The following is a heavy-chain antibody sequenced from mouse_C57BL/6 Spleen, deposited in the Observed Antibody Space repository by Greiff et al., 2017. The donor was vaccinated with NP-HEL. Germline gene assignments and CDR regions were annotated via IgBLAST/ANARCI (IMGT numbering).Heavy chain of an antibody. CDR2: ISSGSSTI. CDR3: ARRITTVVVDY. Sequence: EVKLMESGGGLVKPGGSLKLSCAASGFTFSDYGMHWVRQAPEKGLEWVAYISSGSSTIYYADTVKGRFTISRDNAKNTLFLQMTSLRSEDTAMYYCARRITTVVVDYWGQGTTLTVSS. CDR1: GFTFSDYG. D-gene: IGHD1-1*01. V-gene: IGHV5-17*01. J-gene: IGHJ2*01.